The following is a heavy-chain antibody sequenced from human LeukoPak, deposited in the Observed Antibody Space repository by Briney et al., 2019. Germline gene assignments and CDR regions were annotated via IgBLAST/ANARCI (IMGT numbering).Heavy chain of an antibody. Sequence: GGSLRLSCAASGCTFSSYAVSWVRQAPGKGLEWVSSISGSGGSTYSADSVKGRFTISRDNSKNTLYLQMNSLRAEDTALYYCAKDRSCTNNICHGDFDYWGQGTLVTVSS. J-gene: IGHJ4*02. D-gene: IGHD2-8*01. CDR2: ISGSGGST. CDR1: GCTFSSYA. V-gene: IGHV3-23*01. CDR3: AKDRSCTNNICHGDFDY.